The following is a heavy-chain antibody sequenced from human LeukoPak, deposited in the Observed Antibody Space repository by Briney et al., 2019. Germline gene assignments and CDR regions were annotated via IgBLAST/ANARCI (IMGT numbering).Heavy chain of an antibody. Sequence: SETLSLNCAVYGGSFSGYYWSWIRQPPGKGLEWIGEINHSGSTNYNPSLKSRVTISVDTSKNQFSLKLSSVTAADTAVYYCARASYYDSSGYSPYFDYWGQGTLVTVSS. CDR2: INHSGST. D-gene: IGHD3-22*01. V-gene: IGHV4-34*01. CDR1: GGSFSGYY. CDR3: ARASYYDSSGYSPYFDY. J-gene: IGHJ4*02.